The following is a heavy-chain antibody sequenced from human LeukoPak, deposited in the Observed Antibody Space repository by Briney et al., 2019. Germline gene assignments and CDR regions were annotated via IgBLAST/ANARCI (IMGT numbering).Heavy chain of an antibody. CDR3: ARGYSSSWYRRPWFDP. CDR1: GGSFSGYY. CDR2: INHSGST. Sequence: SETLSLTCAVYGGSFSGYYWSWIRQPPGKGLEWIGEINHSGSTNYNPSLKSRVTISVDTSKNQFSLKLSSVTAADTAVYYCARGYSSSWYRRPWFDPWGQGTLVTVSS. J-gene: IGHJ5*02. V-gene: IGHV4-34*01. D-gene: IGHD6-13*01.